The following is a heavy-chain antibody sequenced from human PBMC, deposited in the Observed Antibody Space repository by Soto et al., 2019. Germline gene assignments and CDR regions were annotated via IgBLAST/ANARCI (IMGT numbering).Heavy chain of an antibody. J-gene: IGHJ4*02. CDR2: IYYSGST. D-gene: IGHD7-27*01. CDR3: AGSWGFYYFDY. V-gene: IGHV4-59*01. Sequence: SETLSLTCTVSGGSISSYYWSWIRQPPGKGLEWIGYIYYSGSTNYNPSLKSRVTTSVDTSKNQFSLKLSSVTAADTAVYYCAGSWGFYYFDYWGQGTLVTVSS. CDR1: GGSISSYY.